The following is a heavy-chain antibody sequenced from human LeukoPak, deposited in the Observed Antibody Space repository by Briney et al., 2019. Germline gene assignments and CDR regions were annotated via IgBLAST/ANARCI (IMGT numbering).Heavy chain of an antibody. CDR3: AKVKGGYDWGSDY. CDR2: ISGSDSST. Sequence: GGSLRLSCAASGFTFSSYAMSWVRQAPGKGLEWVSTISGSDSSTYYADSVKGRFTISRDNSKNTLYLQMNSLRAEDTAVYYCAKVKGGYDWGSDYWGQGTLVTVSS. J-gene: IGHJ4*02. CDR1: GFTFSSYA. D-gene: IGHD5-12*01. V-gene: IGHV3-23*01.